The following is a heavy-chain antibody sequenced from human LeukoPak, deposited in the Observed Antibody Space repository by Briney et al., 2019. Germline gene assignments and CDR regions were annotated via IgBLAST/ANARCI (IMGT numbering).Heavy chain of an antibody. CDR2: ISYDGSNK. D-gene: IGHD6-19*01. CDR3: AKDGQWLDFDY. J-gene: IGHJ4*02. Sequence: AGGSLRLSCAASGFTFSSYGMHWVRQAPGKGLEWVAVISYDGSNKYYADSVKGRFTISRDNSKNTLYLQMNSLRAEDTAVYYCAKDGQWLDFDYRGQGTLVTVSS. V-gene: IGHV3-30*18. CDR1: GFTFSSYG.